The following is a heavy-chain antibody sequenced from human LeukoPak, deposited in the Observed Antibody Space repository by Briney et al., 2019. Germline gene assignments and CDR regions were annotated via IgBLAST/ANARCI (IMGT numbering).Heavy chain of an antibody. J-gene: IGHJ4*01. D-gene: IGHD6-19*01. CDR1: GFTFSRYW. Sequence: GGSLRLSCAASGFTFSRYWMYWVRQAPGKGPVWVSRIKSDGTYTSYADSVKGRFTISRDNAKNTLFLQMCNLRAEDTAFYYCARDAGDSSGWSFDYWGHGTLVTVSS. V-gene: IGHV3-74*01. CDR3: ARDAGDSSGWSFDY. CDR2: IKSDGTYT.